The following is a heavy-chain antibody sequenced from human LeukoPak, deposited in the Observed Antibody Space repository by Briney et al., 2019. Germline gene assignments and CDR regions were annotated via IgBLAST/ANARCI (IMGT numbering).Heavy chain of an antibody. D-gene: IGHD6-19*01. J-gene: IGHJ4*02. CDR2: ISSSSTYI. CDR3: ARVSLAVSLAIDG. CDR1: GFSFSNYN. V-gene: IGHV3-21*06. Sequence: GGSLRLSCAASGFSFSNYNMNWVRQAPGKGLVWVSVISSSSTYIYYAGSVKGRFTISRDNAKNSVYLQMNSLRAEDTAVYYCARVSLAVSLAIDGWGKVTPVT.